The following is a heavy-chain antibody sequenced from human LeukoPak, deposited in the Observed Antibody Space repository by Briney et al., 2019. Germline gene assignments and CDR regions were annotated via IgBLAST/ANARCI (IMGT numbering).Heavy chain of an antibody. J-gene: IGHJ4*02. CDR2: IIPIFGTA. CDR3: ARGAAEMTTVTNFDY. V-gene: IGHV1-69*13. CDR1: GGTFSSYA. Sequence: SVKVSCKASGGTFSSYAISWVRQAPGQGLEWMGGIIPIFGTANYAQKFQGRVMITADESTSTAYMELSSLRSEDTAVYYCARGAAEMTTVTNFDYWGQGTLVTVSS. D-gene: IGHD4-17*01.